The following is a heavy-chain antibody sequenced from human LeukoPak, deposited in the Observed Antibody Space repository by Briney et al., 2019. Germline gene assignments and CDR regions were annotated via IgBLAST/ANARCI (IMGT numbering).Heavy chain of an antibody. Sequence: PGGSLRLSCAASGFTFSDYYMSWIRQAPGKGLEWVSFISGGSSTIYYADSVKGRFTISRDNAKNSLYLQMNSLRAEDTAVYYCARFGYYYDSSGYNFDYWGQGTLVTVSS. CDR1: GFTFSDYY. CDR3: ARFGYYYDSSGYNFDY. V-gene: IGHV3-11*04. J-gene: IGHJ4*02. D-gene: IGHD3-22*01. CDR2: ISGGSSTI.